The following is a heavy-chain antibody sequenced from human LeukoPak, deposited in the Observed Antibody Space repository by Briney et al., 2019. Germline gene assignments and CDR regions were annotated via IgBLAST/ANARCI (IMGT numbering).Heavy chain of an antibody. Sequence: SVKVSCKASGGTFSSYAISWVRQAPGQGLEWMGGIIPMFGTAYYAQKLQGRVTITADHSTSTAYMELSSLRSEDAAVYYCAREVSSGRWTFDYWGQGTLVTVSS. D-gene: IGHD3-10*02. CDR2: IIPMFGTA. CDR3: AREVSSGRWTFDY. CDR1: GGTFSSYA. J-gene: IGHJ4*02. V-gene: IGHV1-69*01.